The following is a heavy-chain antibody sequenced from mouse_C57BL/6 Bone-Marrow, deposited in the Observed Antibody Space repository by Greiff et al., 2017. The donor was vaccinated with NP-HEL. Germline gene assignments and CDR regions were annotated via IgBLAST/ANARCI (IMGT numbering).Heavy chain of an antibody. J-gene: IGHJ3*01. CDR2: IDPGGGET. CDR1: GFNIKDYY. V-gene: IGHV14-2*01. D-gene: IGHD2-4*01. CDR3: AIDYDGFAY. Sequence: VQLKQSGAELVKPGASVKLSCTASGFNIKDYYMHWVKQRPEQGLEWIGRIDPGGGETKYAAKFQGKATITADTSSNTAYLQLSSLTSEDTDVEYCAIDYDGFAYWGQGTLVTVSA.